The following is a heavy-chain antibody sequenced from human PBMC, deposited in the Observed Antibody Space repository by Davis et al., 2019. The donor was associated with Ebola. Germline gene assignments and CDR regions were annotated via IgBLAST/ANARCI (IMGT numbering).Heavy chain of an antibody. CDR2: ITGSGGGT. CDR3: ARGSLTVTGTLDF. V-gene: IGHV3-23*01. J-gene: IGHJ4*02. CDR1: TFKFGNFW. D-gene: IGHD1-14*01. Sequence: PGGSLRLSCAASTFKFGNFWMNWVRQAPGKGLEWVSSITGSGGGTHYGDSVKGRFTVSRDNSKKTVFLQMNSLRAEDTAVYYCARGSLTVTGTLDFWGQGTPVTVSS.